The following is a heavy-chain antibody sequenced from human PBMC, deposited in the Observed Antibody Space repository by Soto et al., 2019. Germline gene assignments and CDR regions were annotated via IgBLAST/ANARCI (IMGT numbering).Heavy chain of an antibody. Sequence: QVQLVESGGGVVQPGRSLRLSCTASGFSFTNYAMHWVRQAPGKGLEWVAVISFDGRNEYSADSVTGRFTISRDNSKNTLYLQMNSLGAEDTAVYYCARTSRYSSSWHSWWGYFDYLGQGTLVTVSS. J-gene: IGHJ4*02. CDR2: ISFDGRNE. V-gene: IGHV3-30*04. CDR3: ARTSRYSSSWHSWWGYFDY. D-gene: IGHD6-13*01. CDR1: GFSFTNYA.